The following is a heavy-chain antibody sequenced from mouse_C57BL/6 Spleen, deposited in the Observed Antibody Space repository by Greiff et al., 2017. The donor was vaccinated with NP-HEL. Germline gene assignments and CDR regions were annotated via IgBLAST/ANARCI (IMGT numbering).Heavy chain of an antibody. J-gene: IGHJ1*03. V-gene: IGHV1-82*01. CDR3: ARSPYYGSSNWYFDV. D-gene: IGHD1-1*01. CDR2: IYPGDGDT. Sequence: QVQLKQSGPELVKPGASVRISCKASGYAFGSSWMNWVKQRPGKGLEGIGRIYPGDGDTNYNGKFKGKATLTADKSSSTAYMQLSSLTSEDSAVYFCARSPYYGSSNWYFDVWGTGTTVTVSS. CDR1: GYAFGSSW.